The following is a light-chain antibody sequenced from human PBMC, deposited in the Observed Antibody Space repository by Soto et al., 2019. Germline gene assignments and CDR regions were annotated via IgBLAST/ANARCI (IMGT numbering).Light chain of an antibody. J-gene: IGKJ5*01. CDR1: QSVNSDY. V-gene: IGKV3D-20*02. Sequence: EIVLTQSPGTLSLSLGERATLSCRASQSVNSDYLGWFQQKPGQAPRLLIYGASTRATGIPDRFSGSGSGTDFTLTISRLEPEDFAVYYCQQRSNWPLITFGQGTRLEIK. CDR2: GAS. CDR3: QQRSNWPLIT.